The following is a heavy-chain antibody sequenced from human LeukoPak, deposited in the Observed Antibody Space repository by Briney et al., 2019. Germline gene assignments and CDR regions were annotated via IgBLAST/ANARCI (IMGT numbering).Heavy chain of an antibody. D-gene: IGHD1-26*01. CDR3: ARGEGSGSYYPYFDS. Sequence: SETLSLTCAVYGGSFSGYYWSWIRQPPGKGLEWIGEINHSGNTSYNPSLKSRVTISVDTSKNQFSLTLSSVTAADTAIYYCARGEGSGSYYPYFDSWGQGTLVTVSS. V-gene: IGHV4-34*01. CDR1: GGSFSGYY. J-gene: IGHJ4*02. CDR2: INHSGNT.